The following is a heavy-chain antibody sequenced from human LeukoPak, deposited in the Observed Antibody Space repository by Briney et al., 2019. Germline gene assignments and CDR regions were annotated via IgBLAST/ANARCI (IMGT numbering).Heavy chain of an antibody. Sequence: PGGSLRLSCAASGFTVSSNYMSWVPQAPGKGLEWVSVIYSGGSTYYPDSVKGRFTISRDNSKNPLYLQMNSLRAEDTAVYYCARRITRRGIDYWGQGTLVTVSS. CDR3: ARRITRRGIDY. CDR1: GFTVSSNY. V-gene: IGHV3-53*01. CDR2: IYSGGST. D-gene: IGHD1-20*01. J-gene: IGHJ4*02.